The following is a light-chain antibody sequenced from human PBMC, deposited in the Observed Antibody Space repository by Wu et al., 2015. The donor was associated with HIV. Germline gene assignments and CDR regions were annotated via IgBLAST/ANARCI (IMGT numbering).Light chain of an antibody. CDR1: QDISNS. CDR3: HQYGSSPLT. Sequence: EVMMTQSPATLSVSPGERVTLSCRASQDISNSLAWYQHKPGQPPRLLIYGASSRATGIPDRFSGSGSGTDFTLTISRLEPADFAVYYCHQYGSSPLTFGGGTKVEIK. V-gene: IGKV3-20*01. J-gene: IGKJ4*01. CDR2: GAS.